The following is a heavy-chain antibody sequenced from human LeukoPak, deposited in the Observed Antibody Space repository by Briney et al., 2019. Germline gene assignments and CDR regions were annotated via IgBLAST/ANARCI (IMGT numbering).Heavy chain of an antibody. D-gene: IGHD4-17*01. Sequence: SETLSLTCTVSGGSISSGDYYWSWIRQPPGKGLGWIGYIYYSGSTYYNPSLKSRVTISVDTSKNQFSLKLSSVTAADTAVYYCATAKNYGDYLNWFDPWGQGTLVTVSS. J-gene: IGHJ5*02. CDR1: GGSISSGDYY. V-gene: IGHV4-30-4*01. CDR3: ATAKNYGDYLNWFDP. CDR2: IYYSGST.